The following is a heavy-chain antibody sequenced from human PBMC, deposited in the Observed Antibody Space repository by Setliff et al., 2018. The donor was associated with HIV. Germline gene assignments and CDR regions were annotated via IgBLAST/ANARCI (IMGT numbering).Heavy chain of an antibody. J-gene: IGHJ4*02. V-gene: IGHV1-24*01. Sequence: ASVKVSCKVSGYTLTELSMHWVRQAPGKGLEWMGGFDPEDGETIYAQKFQGRVTMTEDTSTDTAYMELSSLRSEDTAVYYCATWEIAVVGTGFDYWGQGTLVTVSS. CDR2: FDPEDGET. D-gene: IGHD6-19*01. CDR1: GYTLTELS. CDR3: ATWEIAVVGTGFDY.